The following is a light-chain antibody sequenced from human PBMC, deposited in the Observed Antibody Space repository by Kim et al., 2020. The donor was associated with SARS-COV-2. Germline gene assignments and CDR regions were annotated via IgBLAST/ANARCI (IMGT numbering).Light chain of an antibody. CDR2: QDD. Sequence: SYELTQPPSVSVSPGQTATITCSGDALGGKYTFWYQQKSGQSPVLVIYQDDKRPSGIPERFSGSTSGNTATLTISVTQPMDEADYYCQAWDGTSVMFGGGTQLTV. CDR1: ALGGKY. V-gene: IGLV3-1*01. J-gene: IGLJ3*02. CDR3: QAWDGTSVM.